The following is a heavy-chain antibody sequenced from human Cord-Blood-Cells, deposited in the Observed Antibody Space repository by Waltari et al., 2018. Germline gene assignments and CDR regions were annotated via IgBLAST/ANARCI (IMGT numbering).Heavy chain of an antibody. D-gene: IGHD1-20*01. CDR1: GGTFSRYA. V-gene: IGHV1-69*01. CDR3: ARDHNWDAFDI. Sequence: QVQLVQSGAEVKKPGSSVKVSCKASGGTFSRYAISWVRHATGQGLEWMGGIIPIFGTANYAQKFQGRVTITADESTSTAYMELSSLRSEDTAVYYCARDHNWDAFDIWGQGTMVTVSS. CDR2: IIPIFGTA. J-gene: IGHJ3*02.